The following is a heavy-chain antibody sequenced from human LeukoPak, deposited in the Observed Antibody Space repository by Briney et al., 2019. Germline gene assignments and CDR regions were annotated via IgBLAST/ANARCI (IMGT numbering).Heavy chain of an antibody. J-gene: IGHJ4*02. V-gene: IGHV3-33*01. Sequence: GGSLRLSCAASGFTFSSYGMHWVRQAPGKGLEWVAVIWYDGSNKHYADSVKGRFTISRDNSKNTLYLQMNSLKAEDTAVYYCARGHIVVVTDNYYFDYWGQGTLVTVSS. CDR2: IWYDGSNK. CDR3: ARGHIVVVTDNYYFDY. D-gene: IGHD2-21*02. CDR1: GFTFSSYG.